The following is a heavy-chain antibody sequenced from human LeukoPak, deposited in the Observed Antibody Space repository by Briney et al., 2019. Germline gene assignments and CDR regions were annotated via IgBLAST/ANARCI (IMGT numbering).Heavy chain of an antibody. J-gene: IGHJ4*02. V-gene: IGHV4-59*01. D-gene: IGHD5-12*01. CDR2: IDYSGRA. CDR3: ARALATMFFDY. Sequence: PSETLSLTCAVYGGSFSGYYCSWIRQPPGKGLEWIGYIDYSGRANYSPSLKSRVTISLDTSNNQFSLKFNSVTAADTAVYYCARALATMFFDYWGQGTLVTVST. CDR1: GGSFSGYY.